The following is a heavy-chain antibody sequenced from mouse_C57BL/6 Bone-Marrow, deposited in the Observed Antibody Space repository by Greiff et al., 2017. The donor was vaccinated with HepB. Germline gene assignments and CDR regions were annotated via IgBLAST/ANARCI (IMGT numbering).Heavy chain of an antibody. Sequence: VQLQQSGTVLARPGASVKMSCKTSGYTFTSYWMHWVKQRPGQGLAWIGAIYPGNSDTSYNQKFKGKAKLTAVTSASTAYMELSSLTNEDSAVYYCTRYYGSSYEFDYWGQGTTLTVSS. V-gene: IGHV1-5*01. J-gene: IGHJ2*01. CDR2: IYPGNSDT. CDR1: GYTFTSYW. CDR3: TRYYGSSYEFDY. D-gene: IGHD1-1*01.